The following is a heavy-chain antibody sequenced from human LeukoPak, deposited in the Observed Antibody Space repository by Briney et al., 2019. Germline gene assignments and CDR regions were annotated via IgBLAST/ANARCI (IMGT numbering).Heavy chain of an antibody. V-gene: IGHV3-53*01. CDR3: ASEDLAYCGGDCYSV. J-gene: IGHJ3*01. CDR2: IYSGGST. CDR1: GFTVSSNY. Sequence: GGSLRLSCAASGFTVSSNYMSWVRQAPGKGLEWVSVIYSGGSTYYADSVKGRFTISRDNSKNTLYLQMNSLRAEDTAVYYCASEDLAYCGGDCYSVWGQGTMVTVSS. D-gene: IGHD2-21*01.